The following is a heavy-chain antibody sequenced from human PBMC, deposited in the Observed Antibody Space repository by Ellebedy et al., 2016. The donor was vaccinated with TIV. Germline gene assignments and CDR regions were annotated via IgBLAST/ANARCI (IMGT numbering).Heavy chain of an antibody. CDR3: ARVVWQQPVSYAFDI. V-gene: IGHV4-59*01. D-gene: IGHD6-13*01. CDR1: GGSISRYY. Sequence: MPSETLSLTCTVSGGSISRYYWSWIRQPPGKGLEWIGYISYSGSINYNPSLKSRVTILVDTSKNQFSLRLSSVTAADTAVYYCARVVWQQPVSYAFDIWGQGTMVTVSS. CDR2: ISYSGSI. J-gene: IGHJ3*02.